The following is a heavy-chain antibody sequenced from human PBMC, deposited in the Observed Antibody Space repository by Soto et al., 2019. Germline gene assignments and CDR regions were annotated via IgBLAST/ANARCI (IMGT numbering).Heavy chain of an antibody. Sequence: QVQLVESGGGVVQPGRSQRLSCAASGFTFSSYGIHWVRQAPGKGLEWVAVISYDGSNKYYADSVKGRFTISRDNSKNTLYLQMNSLRAEDTAVYYCAKDPNSSGWYGYYYYYNMDVWGKGTTVTVSS. V-gene: IGHV3-30*18. J-gene: IGHJ6*03. D-gene: IGHD6-19*01. CDR2: ISYDGSNK. CDR1: GFTFSSYG. CDR3: AKDPNSSGWYGYYYYYNMDV.